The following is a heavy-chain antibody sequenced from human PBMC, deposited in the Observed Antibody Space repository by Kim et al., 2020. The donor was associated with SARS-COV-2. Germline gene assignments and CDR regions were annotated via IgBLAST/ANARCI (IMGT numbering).Heavy chain of an antibody. J-gene: IGHJ4*02. Sequence: SETLSLTCTVSGGSISSYYWSWIRQPPGKGLEWIGYIYYSGSTNYNPSLKSRVTISVDTSKNQFSLKLSSVTAADTAVYYCARVGRDGYSLDYWGQGTLVTVSS. D-gene: IGHD2-15*01. V-gene: IGHV4-59*01. CDR1: GGSISSYY. CDR2: IYYSGST. CDR3: ARVGRDGYSLDY.